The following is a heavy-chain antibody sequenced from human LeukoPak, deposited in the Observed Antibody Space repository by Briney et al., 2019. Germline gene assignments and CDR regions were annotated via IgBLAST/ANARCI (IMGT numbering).Heavy chain of an antibody. CDR2: FDPEDGET. CDR1: GYSLTELS. V-gene: IGHV1-24*01. J-gene: IGHJ4*02. Sequence: ASVKVSCKVSGYSLTELSMHWVRQAPRKGLEWMGGFDPEDGETIYTQKFQGRVTMTEDTSTDTAYMELSSLRSEDTAVYYCAKDRSIGTYYTFDSWGQGTLVTVSS. D-gene: IGHD1-26*01. CDR3: AKDRSIGTYYTFDS.